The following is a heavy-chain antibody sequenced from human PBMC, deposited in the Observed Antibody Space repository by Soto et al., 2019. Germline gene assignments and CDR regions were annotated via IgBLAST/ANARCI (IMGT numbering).Heavy chain of an antibody. V-gene: IGHV1-8*01. CDR1: GYTFTSYD. CDR2: MNPNSGNT. CDR3: ARWPDGYYYYGMDV. Sequence: QVQLVQSGAEVKKPGASVKVSCKASGYTFTSYDINWVRQATGQGLEWMGWMNPNSGNTGYAQKFQGRVTMTRNTSISTAYMALSSLRSADTAVYYCARWPDGYYYYGMDVWGQGTTVTVSS. J-gene: IGHJ6*02.